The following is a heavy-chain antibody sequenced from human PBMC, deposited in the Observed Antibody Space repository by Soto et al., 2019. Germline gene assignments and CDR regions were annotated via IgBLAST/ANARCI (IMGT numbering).Heavy chain of an antibody. CDR2: IMPVFSTP. V-gene: IGHV1-69*12. J-gene: IGHJ6*01. CDR3: ARDKDRQQLGGNYYYIMDV. Sequence: QVQLVQSGAEVKKPGSSVKVSCKTSGGTFRTSANSWVRQAPGQGLEWMGGIMPVFSTPDYAQKFQGRVTITADESTGTAYMELSSLRSEDTAVYYCARDKDRQQLGGNYYYIMDVWGQGTTVTVSS. CDR1: GGTFRTSA. D-gene: IGHD3-3*02.